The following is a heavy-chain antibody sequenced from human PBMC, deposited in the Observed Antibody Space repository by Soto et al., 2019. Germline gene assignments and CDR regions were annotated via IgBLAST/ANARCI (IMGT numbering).Heavy chain of an antibody. CDR2: INHSGST. CDR3: ATYVIAARTIDY. CDR1: GGSFSGYY. Sequence: PSETLSLTCAVYGGSFSGYYWSWIRQPPGKGLEWIGEINHSGSTNYNPSLKSRVTISVDTSKNQFSLKLSSVTAADTAVYYCATYVIAARTIDYWGQGTLVTVSS. D-gene: IGHD6-6*01. V-gene: IGHV4-34*01. J-gene: IGHJ4*02.